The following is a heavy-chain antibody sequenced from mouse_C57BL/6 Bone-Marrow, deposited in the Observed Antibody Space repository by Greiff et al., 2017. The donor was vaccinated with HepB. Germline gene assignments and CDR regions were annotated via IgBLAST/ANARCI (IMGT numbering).Heavy chain of an antibody. CDR2: FNPYNDDT. V-gene: IGHV1-47*01. D-gene: IGHD3-1*01. Sequence: VQLQQSGAELVKPGASVKMSCKASGYTFTTYPIEWMKQNHGKSLEWIGNFNPYNDDTKYNEKFKGKATLTVEKSSSTVYLELSRLTSDDSAVYYCARGRNGLAAPFDVWGTGTTVTVSS. CDR1: GYTFTTYP. J-gene: IGHJ1*03. CDR3: ARGRNGLAAPFDV.